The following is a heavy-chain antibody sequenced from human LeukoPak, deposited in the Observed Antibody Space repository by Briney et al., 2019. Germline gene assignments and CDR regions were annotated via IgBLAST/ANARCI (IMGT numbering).Heavy chain of an antibody. CDR1: GGSISSYY. CDR3: ARGPIVVVPAATTYNWFDP. Sequence: NPSETLSLTCTVSGGSISSYYWSWIRQPPGKGLEWIGYIYYSGSTNYNPSLKSRVTISVDTSKNQFSLKLSSVTAADTAVYYCARGPIVVVPAATTYNWFDPWGQGTLVTVSS. CDR2: IYYSGST. J-gene: IGHJ5*02. D-gene: IGHD2-2*01. V-gene: IGHV4-59*01.